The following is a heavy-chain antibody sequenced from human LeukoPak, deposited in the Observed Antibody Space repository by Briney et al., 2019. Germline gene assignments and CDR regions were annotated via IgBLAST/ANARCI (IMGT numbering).Heavy chain of an antibody. V-gene: IGHV3-9*01. CDR1: GFTFSDYY. CDR2: ISWNSGSI. J-gene: IGHJ1*01. Sequence: PGGSLRLSCAASGFTFSDYYMSWIRQAPGKGLEWVSGISWNSGSIGYADSVKGRFTISRDNAKNSLYLQMNSLRAEDTALYYCAKAYSSSWYEGYFQHWGQGTLVTVSS. D-gene: IGHD6-13*01. CDR3: AKAYSSSWYEGYFQH.